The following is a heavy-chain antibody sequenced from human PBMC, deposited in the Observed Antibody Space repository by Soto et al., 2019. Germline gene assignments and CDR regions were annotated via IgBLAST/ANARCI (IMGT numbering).Heavy chain of an antibody. D-gene: IGHD1-7*01. CDR3: ARDVNRWELRGFFDP. CDR1: GGSIVDYY. J-gene: IGHJ5*02. CDR2: IYYTGNT. V-gene: IGHV4-59*01. Sequence: SETLSLTXSVSGGSIVDYYWSWIRQPPGKGLEWIGFIYYTGNTRYNPSLGSRVTISLDTSKNQFSLKLTSATAADTAFYYCARDVNRWELRGFFDPWGRGALVTVSS.